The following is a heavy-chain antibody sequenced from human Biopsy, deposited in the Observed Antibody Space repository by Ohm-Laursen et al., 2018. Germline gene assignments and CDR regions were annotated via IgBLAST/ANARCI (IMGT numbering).Heavy chain of an antibody. CDR2: IYGRGSTA. Sequence: SDTLSLTCTVSGDSLSSGPDNWSWVRQPPGRGLEYIGYIYGRGSTANYSPSLKSRVTISVDTAKKQFSLSLRSVTAADTAVYYCARVPLPGIGAAYQGRLLYGMDVWGQGTTVSVSS. D-gene: IGHD6-13*01. CDR1: GDSLSSGPDN. CDR3: ARVPLPGIGAAYQGRLLYGMDV. V-gene: IGHV4-61*01. J-gene: IGHJ6*02.